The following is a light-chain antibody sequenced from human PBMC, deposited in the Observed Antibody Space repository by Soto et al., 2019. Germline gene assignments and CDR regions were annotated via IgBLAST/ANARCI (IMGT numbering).Light chain of an antibody. V-gene: IGKV1-5*01. CDR3: QHCDTYWA. Sequence: DIQMTQSPSTLSASLGDRGTITCRASRHIERWLAWYQQKPGIAPKLLISDASTLETGVPSRFSGGGSGTEFTLTISNLQADDFATYYCQHCDTYWAFGPGTRVEVE. CDR2: DAS. CDR1: RHIERW. J-gene: IGKJ1*01.